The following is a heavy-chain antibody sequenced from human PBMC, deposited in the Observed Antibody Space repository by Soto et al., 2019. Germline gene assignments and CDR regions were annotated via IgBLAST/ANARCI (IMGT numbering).Heavy chain of an antibody. CDR3: GTQAAGGRYLYTFAP. J-gene: IGHJ5*02. CDR2: IYYSGST. Sequence: QLQLQESGPGLVKPSETLSLTCTVSGGSISSSSYYWGWIRQPPGKGLEWIGSIYYSGSTYYNPSLNMRVTHSLATSKNSLSLRRRSVTGADTAVYYCGTQAAGGRYLYTFAPWGQGPMVTVSS. CDR1: GGSISSSSYY. D-gene: IGHD1-26*01. V-gene: IGHV4-39*02.